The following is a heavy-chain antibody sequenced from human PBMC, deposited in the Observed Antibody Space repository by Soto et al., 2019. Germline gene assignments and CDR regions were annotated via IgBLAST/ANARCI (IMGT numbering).Heavy chain of an antibody. V-gene: IGHV1-8*01. CDR1: GYTFTSYD. CDR2: MNPNSGKT. D-gene: IGHD1-26*01. Sequence: QVQLVQSGAEVKKPGASVKVSCKASGYTFTSYDINWVRQATGQGLEWMGWMNPNSGKTGYAQKFQGRVTMTRNTTKRTEYVDLGRLRADSAAVYYWASGRSGSSGYWGQGPLVTVSA. J-gene: IGHJ4*02. CDR3: ASGRSGSSGY.